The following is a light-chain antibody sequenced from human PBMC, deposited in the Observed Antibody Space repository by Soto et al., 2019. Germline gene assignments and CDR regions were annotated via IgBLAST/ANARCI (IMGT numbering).Light chain of an antibody. CDR3: TSKVGDNNVI. Sequence: QSALTQPPSASGSLGQSVTISCTGTSSDVGAYNYVSWYQQHSGKVPKLMISEVSKRPSGVPDRYAGSKSGKTASLTVSGLQAEEEADYYCTSKVGDNNVIFGGGTKLTVL. CDR1: SSDVGAYNY. V-gene: IGLV2-8*01. CDR2: EVS. J-gene: IGLJ2*01.